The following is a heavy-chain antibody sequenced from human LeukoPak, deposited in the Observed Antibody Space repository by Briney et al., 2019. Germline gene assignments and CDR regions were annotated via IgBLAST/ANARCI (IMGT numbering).Heavy chain of an antibody. V-gene: IGHV1-3*01. CDR2: INAGNGNT. Sequence: ASVKVSCKASGYTFTSYGISWVRQAPGQRLEWMGWINAGNGNTKYSQKFQGRVTITRDTSASTAYMELSSLRSEDTAVYYCARTRYSSSWYWFDPWGQGTLVTVSS. D-gene: IGHD6-13*01. J-gene: IGHJ5*02. CDR1: GYTFTSYG. CDR3: ARTRYSSSWYWFDP.